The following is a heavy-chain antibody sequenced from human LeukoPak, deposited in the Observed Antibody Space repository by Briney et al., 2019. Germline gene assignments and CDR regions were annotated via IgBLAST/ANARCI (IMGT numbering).Heavy chain of an antibody. CDR3: AGGSGLYRRIDY. CDR1: GFTFSNYA. D-gene: IGHD6-25*01. Sequence: GGSLRLSCAASGFTFSNYAMSWVRQAPGKGLEWVSPISGSGGYTYYADSVKGRFTISRDNSKNTLYLQMKSLRAEDTAVYYCAGGSGLYRRIDYWGQGTLVTVSS. J-gene: IGHJ4*02. V-gene: IGHV3-23*01. CDR2: ISGSGGYT.